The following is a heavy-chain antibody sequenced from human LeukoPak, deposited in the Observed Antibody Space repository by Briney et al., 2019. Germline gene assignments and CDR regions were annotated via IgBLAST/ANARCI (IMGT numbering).Heavy chain of an antibody. CDR3: ARDCLYWFDP. J-gene: IGHJ5*02. CDR2: IDHSGNT. V-gene: IGHV4-34*01. CDR1: GGSFNGYS. D-gene: IGHD2-21*02. Sequence: SETLSLTCAVYGGSFNGYSWTWIRQPPGKGLEWIGEIDHSGNTNYHPSLKSRVTISVDTSKNQFSLKLSSVTAADTAVYYCARDCLYWFDPWGQGTLVTVSS.